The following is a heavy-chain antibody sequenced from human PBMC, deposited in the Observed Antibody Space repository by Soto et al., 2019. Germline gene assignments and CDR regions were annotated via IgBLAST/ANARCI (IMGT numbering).Heavy chain of an antibody. CDR3: ARTLSAVGTDY. Sequence: SGPTLVNPTQTLTLTCTFSGSSLSTSGMCVSRIRQPPGKALEWLARIDWDDDKHYSTSLKTRLTISKDASKNQVVLTMTNMDPVDTATYYCARTLSAVGTDYWGQGTLVTVSS. CDR1: GSSLSTSGMC. V-gene: IGHV2-70*11. CDR2: IDWDDDK. J-gene: IGHJ4*02. D-gene: IGHD6-13*01.